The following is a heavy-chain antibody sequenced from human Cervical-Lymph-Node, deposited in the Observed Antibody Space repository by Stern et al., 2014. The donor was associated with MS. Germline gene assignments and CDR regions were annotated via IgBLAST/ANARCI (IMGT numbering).Heavy chain of an antibody. V-gene: IGHV3-73*02. D-gene: IGHD3-22*01. Sequence: EVQLVESGGGLVQPGGSLKLSCAASGFTFSGSAMHWVRQASGKGLEWVGRIRSKANSYATAYAASVKGRFTISRDDSKNTAYLQMNSLKTEDTAVYYCTRWGSSGYDDWGQGTLVTVSS. J-gene: IGHJ1*01. CDR3: TRWGSSGYDD. CDR2: IRSKANSYAT. CDR1: GFTFSGSA.